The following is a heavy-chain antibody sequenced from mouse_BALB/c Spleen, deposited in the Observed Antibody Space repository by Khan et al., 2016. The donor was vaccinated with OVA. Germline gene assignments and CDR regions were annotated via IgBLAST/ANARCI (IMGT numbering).Heavy chain of an antibody. D-gene: IGHD1-1*01. CDR2: ISSGCSYT. J-gene: IGHJ2*01. Sequence: EVMLVESGGGLVRPGGSLKLSCAASGFSFSSYSMSWVRQTPEKRLEWVATISSGCSYTYYPDSLKGRFTISRDNAKNTLYMHMSSLKSEDTAMYYCKRRRGYYGSNPYVDYWGQGTTLTVAS. CDR1: GFSFSSYS. V-gene: IGHV5-6-4*01. CDR3: KRRRGYYGSNPYVDY.